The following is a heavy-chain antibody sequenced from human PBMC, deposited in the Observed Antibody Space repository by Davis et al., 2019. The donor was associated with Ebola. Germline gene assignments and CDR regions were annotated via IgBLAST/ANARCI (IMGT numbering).Heavy chain of an antibody. V-gene: IGHV1-18*01. D-gene: IGHD3-22*01. CDR1: GYTFTSYG. CDR2: ISAYNGNT. CDR3: ARDLGGMIEALGWFDP. J-gene: IGHJ5*02. Sequence: ASVKVSCKASGYTFTSYGITWVRQAPGQGLEWMGWISAYNGNTNYTQKLQGRVTMTTDTSSSTAYMELRSLRSDDTAVYYCARDLGGMIEALGWFDPWGQGTQVTVSS.